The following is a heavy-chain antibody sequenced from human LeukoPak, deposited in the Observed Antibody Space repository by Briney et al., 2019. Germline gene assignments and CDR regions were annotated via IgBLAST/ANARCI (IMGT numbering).Heavy chain of an antibody. CDR2: IIPIFGTA. J-gene: IGHJ6*03. CDR1: GYTFTSYA. V-gene: IGHV1-69*05. D-gene: IGHD2-2*02. Sequence: GASVKVSCKASGYTFTSYAISWVRRAPGQGLEWMGGIIPIFGTANYAQKFQGRVTITTDESTSTAYMDLSSLRSEDSAVYYCARSAGPVVMPAAIGASGHYYYMDVWDKGTTVTVSS. CDR3: ARSAGPVVMPAAIGASGHYYYMDV.